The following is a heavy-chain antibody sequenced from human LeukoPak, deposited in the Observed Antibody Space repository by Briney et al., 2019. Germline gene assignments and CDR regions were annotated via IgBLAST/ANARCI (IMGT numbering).Heavy chain of an antibody. Sequence: GGSLRLSCAASGFTFSSYWMHWVRQAPGKGLVWVSRINSDGSSTSYADSVKGRFTIPRDNAKNTLYLQMNSLRAEDTAVYYCARGPSTVTTPLAYWGQGTLVTVSS. CDR2: INSDGSST. D-gene: IGHD4-17*01. V-gene: IGHV3-74*01. J-gene: IGHJ4*02. CDR3: ARGPSTVTTPLAY. CDR1: GFTFSSYW.